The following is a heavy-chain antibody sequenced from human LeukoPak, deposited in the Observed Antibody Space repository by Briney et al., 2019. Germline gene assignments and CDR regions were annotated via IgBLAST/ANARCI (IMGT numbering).Heavy chain of an antibody. Sequence: SQTLSLTCAISGDSVSRNTAAWNWIRQSPSRGLEWLGRTYYISKWYTDYALSVKSRITISPDTSKNQFSLQLSSVTPEDSAVYYCARTRTPAVGAYNYYILDVWGHGTTVTVSS. V-gene: IGHV6-1*01. J-gene: IGHJ6*02. CDR1: GDSVSRNTAA. CDR2: TYYISKWYT. CDR3: ARTRTPAVGAYNYYILDV. D-gene: IGHD6-19*01.